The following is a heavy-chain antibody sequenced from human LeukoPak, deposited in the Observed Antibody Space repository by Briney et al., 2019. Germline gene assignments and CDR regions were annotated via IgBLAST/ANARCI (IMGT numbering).Heavy chain of an antibody. CDR3: ASTIVVVTAIQGYAFDI. D-gene: IGHD2-21*02. Sequence: GASVKVSCKTSGYTFSGYYLNWVRQAPGQGLEWMGWINPNSGGTNYAQKFQGRVTMTRDTSISTAYMELSSLRSEDTAVYYCASTIVVVTAIQGYAFDIWGQGTMVTVSS. V-gene: IGHV1-2*02. CDR2: INPNSGGT. CDR1: GYTFSGYY. J-gene: IGHJ3*02.